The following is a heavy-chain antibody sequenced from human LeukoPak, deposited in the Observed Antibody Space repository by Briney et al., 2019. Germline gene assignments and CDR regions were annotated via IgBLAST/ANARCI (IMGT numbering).Heavy chain of an antibody. CDR2: IYSDGST. CDR3: AREQGGSFDY. Sequence: GGSLRLSCAASGFTVSGYYMSWVRQAPGKGLEWVSVIYSDGSTYYADSVRGRFTISRENSKKTLYLQMNNLRAEDAAVYYWAREQGGSFDYWGQGTLVTVSS. D-gene: IGHD3-16*01. J-gene: IGHJ4*02. V-gene: IGHV3-53*01. CDR1: GFTVSGYY.